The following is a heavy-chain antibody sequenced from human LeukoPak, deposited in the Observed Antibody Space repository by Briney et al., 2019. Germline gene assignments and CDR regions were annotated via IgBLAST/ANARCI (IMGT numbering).Heavy chain of an antibody. J-gene: IGHJ4*02. Sequence: GGSLRLSCAASGFRLDDYVMHWVRQVPGKGLEWVSLISKNGVSPYYADSVKGRFTISRDNGNNSLYLQMNGLRAEDTALYYCAKDIGELFYSVSGSSVGFDYWGQGTLVTVSS. CDR1: GFRLDDYV. CDR2: ISKNGVSP. D-gene: IGHD3-10*01. V-gene: IGHV3-43D*03. CDR3: AKDIGELFYSVSGSSVGFDY.